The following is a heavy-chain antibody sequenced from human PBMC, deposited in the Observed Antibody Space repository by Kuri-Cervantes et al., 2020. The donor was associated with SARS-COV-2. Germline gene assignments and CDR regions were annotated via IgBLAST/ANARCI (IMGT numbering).Heavy chain of an antibody. CDR2: ISEDGGDI. CDR1: RFALSDFS. Sequence: GGSLRLSCAVSRFALSDFSMNWLRQAPGKGLEWVSFISEDGGDIYYADSVRGRFTISRDNAKNSLYLQMNSLRAEDTAVYYCARGLAEWIQLWSYFDYWGQGTLVTVSS. J-gene: IGHJ4*02. D-gene: IGHD5-18*01. CDR3: ARGLAEWIQLWSYFDY. V-gene: IGHV3-21*01.